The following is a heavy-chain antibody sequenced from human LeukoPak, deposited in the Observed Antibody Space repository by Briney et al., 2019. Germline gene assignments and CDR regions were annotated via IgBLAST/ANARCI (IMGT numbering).Heavy chain of an antibody. J-gene: IGHJ5*02. Sequence: ASVKVSCKASGYTFTSYYMHWVRQTPGQGLEWMGIINPSGGSTSYAQKFQGRVTMTRDTSTSTVYMELSSLRSEDTAVYYCARDIYGSGSPAPRGWFDPWGQGTLVTVS. CDR1: GYTFTSYY. CDR3: ARDIYGSGSPAPRGWFDP. V-gene: IGHV1-46*01. D-gene: IGHD3-10*01. CDR2: INPSGGST.